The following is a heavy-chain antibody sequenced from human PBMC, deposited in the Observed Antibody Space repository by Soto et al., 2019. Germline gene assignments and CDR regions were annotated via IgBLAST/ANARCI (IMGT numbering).Heavy chain of an antibody. CDR2: IYYSGST. J-gene: IGHJ6*03. V-gene: IGHV4-59*08. CDR3: ARISSYDILTGYLVYYYYYMDV. Sequence: ASETLSLTCTVSGGSISSYYWSWIRQPPGKGLEWIGYIYYSGSTNYNPSLKSRVTISVDTSKNQFSLELSSVTAADTAVYYCARISSYDILTGYLVYYYYYMDVWGKGTTVTVSS. CDR1: GGSISSYY. D-gene: IGHD3-9*01.